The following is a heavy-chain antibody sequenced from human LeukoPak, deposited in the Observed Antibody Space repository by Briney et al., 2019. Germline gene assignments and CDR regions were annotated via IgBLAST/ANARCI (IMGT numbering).Heavy chain of an antibody. CDR3: ATDSSGYYHAPYFDY. J-gene: IGHJ4*02. Sequence: ASVKVSCKVSGYTLTELSMHWVRQAPGKGLEWMGGFDPEEGETIYAQKFQGRVTMTEDTSTDTAYMELSSLRSEDTAVYCCATDSSGYYHAPYFDYWGQGTLVTVSS. CDR2: FDPEEGET. CDR1: GYTLTELS. D-gene: IGHD3-22*01. V-gene: IGHV1-24*01.